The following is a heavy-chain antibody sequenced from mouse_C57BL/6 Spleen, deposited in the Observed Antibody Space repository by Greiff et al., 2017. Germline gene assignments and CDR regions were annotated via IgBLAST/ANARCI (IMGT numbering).Heavy chain of an antibody. D-gene: IGHD2-4*01. CDR1: GFTFTDYY. J-gene: IGHJ4*01. Sequence: EVMLVESGGGLVQPGGSLSLSCAASGFTFTDYYMSWVRQPPGKALEWLGFIRNKANGYTTEYSASVKGRFTISRDNSQSILYLQMNALRAEDSATYYCARSYDYDGESSAMDYWGQGTSVTVSS. CDR2: IRNKANGYTT. V-gene: IGHV7-3*01. CDR3: ARSYDYDGESSAMDY.